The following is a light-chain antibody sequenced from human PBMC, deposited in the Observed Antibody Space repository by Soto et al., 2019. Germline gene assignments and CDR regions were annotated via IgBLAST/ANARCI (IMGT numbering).Light chain of an antibody. CDR1: HSVNSH. CDR3: QQYKNWPL. V-gene: IGKV3-15*01. CDR2: GAS. Sequence: MMMTQSPATLSVSTGERVTLSCRTSHSVNSHVAWYQQKPGQAPRLLLYGASTRATGIPVRFNGSGFGTEFTLTISSLQSEDFAVYYCQQYKNWPLFGQGTLLEIK. J-gene: IGKJ5*01.